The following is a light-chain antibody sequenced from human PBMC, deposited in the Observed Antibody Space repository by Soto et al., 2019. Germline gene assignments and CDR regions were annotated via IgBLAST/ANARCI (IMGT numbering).Light chain of an antibody. CDR1: RSNIGSNT. V-gene: IGLV1-44*01. J-gene: IGLJ1*01. CDR2: ANN. Sequence: QSVLIQSPSASGTPGQRVTISCSGSRSNIGSNTVNWYQQVPGTAPRLLIYANNQRPSGVPDRFSGSKSGTSASLTISGLQSEDEADYYCAAWDDSLNGRVFGTGTKVTVL. CDR3: AAWDDSLNGRV.